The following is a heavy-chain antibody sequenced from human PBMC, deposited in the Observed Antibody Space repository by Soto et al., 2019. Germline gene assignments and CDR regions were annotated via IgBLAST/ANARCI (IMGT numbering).Heavy chain of an antibody. CDR1: GYTFTGYY. CDR3: ARAVLYSSSSGPVDY. J-gene: IGHJ4*02. Sequence: QVQLVQSGAEVKKPGASVKVSCKASGYTFTGYYMHCVRQAPGQRLEWMGWINPNSGGTNYAQKFQGRVTMTRDTSISTAYMELSRLRSDDTAVYYCARAVLYSSSSGPVDYWGQGTLVTVSS. V-gene: IGHV1-2*02. CDR2: INPNSGGT. D-gene: IGHD6-6*01.